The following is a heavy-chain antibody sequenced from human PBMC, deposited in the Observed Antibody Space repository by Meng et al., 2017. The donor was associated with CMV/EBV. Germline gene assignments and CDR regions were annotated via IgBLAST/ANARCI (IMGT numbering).Heavy chain of an antibody. J-gene: IGHJ6*02. V-gene: IGHV4-59*01. Sequence: SETLSLTCTVSGGSISSYYCSWIRQPPGRGLEWIGYIYYSGSTNYNPSLKSRVTISVDTSKNQFSLKLSSVTAADTPVYYCARFPGGGGMDVWGQGTTVTVSS. D-gene: IGHD3-10*01. CDR2: IYYSGST. CDR3: ARFPGGGGMDV. CDR1: GGSISSYY.